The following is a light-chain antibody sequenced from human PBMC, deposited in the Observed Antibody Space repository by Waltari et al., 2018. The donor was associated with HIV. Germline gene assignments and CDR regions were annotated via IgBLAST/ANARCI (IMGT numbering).Light chain of an antibody. CDR3: AAWDDSLSATV. J-gene: IGLJ2*01. CDR1: RSNIGSNY. Sequence: QSVLTQPPSASGTPGQRVTISCSGSRSNIGSNYVYWYQQLPGTAPKLLIYMSDQRPSGVPDRFSESKSGTSASLAISGLRSEDEAEYYCAAWDDSLSATVFGGGTKLTVL. V-gene: IGLV1-47*01. CDR2: MSD.